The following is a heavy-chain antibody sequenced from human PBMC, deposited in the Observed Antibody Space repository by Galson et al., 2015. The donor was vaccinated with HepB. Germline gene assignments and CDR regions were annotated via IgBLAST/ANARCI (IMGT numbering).Heavy chain of an antibody. J-gene: IGHJ4*02. CDR2: INRNSGNT. D-gene: IGHD2-2*01. CDR1: GYTFTRYD. CDR3: ARIYCSSTSCYLEFDD. V-gene: IGHV1-8*01. Sequence: SVKVSCTASGYTFTRYDINFVRQATGQGLELMRCINRNSGNTGYSQKSQARVTMTRNTSISKAYMELSSLRSEDTAVYYCARIYCSSTSCYLEFDDWRQGQMVTVSS.